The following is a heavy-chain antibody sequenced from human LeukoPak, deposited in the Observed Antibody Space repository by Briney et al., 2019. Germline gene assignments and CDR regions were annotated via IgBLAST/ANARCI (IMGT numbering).Heavy chain of an antibody. J-gene: IGHJ4*02. Sequence: GGSLRLSCAASGFTFSSYAMSWVRQAPGKGLEWVSAISGTGGSTYYADSVKGRFTISRDNSKNTLYLQINSLRAEDTAVYYCAKDLDYYDRSGHQTYFDYWGQGTLVTVSS. D-gene: IGHD3-22*01. V-gene: IGHV3-23*01. CDR1: GFTFSSYA. CDR2: ISGTGGST. CDR3: AKDLDYYDRSGHQTYFDY.